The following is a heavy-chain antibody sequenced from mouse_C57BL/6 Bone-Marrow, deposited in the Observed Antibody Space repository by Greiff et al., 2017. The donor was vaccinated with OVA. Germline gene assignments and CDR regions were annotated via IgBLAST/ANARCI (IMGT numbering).Heavy chain of an antibody. CDR2: ISSGSSTI. CDR1: GFTFSDYG. V-gene: IGHV5-17*01. J-gene: IGHJ4*01. CDR3: ARGPRGYAMDY. Sequence: EVHLVESGGGLVKPGGSLKLSCAASGFTFSDYGMHWVRQAPEKGLEWVAYISSGSSTIYYADTVKGRFTISRDNAKNTLFLQMTSLRSEDTAMYYYARGPRGYAMDYWGQGTSVTVSS.